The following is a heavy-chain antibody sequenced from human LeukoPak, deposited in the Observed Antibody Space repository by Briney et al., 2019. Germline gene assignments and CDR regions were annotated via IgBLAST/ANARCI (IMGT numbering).Heavy chain of an antibody. CDR2: IYTSGST. CDR1: GGSISSYY. V-gene: IGHV4-4*07. D-gene: IGHD3-10*01. CDR3: ASGLRFGPGDAFDI. J-gene: IGHJ3*02. Sequence: PSETLSLTCTVSGGSISSYYWSWIRQPAGKGLEWIGRIYTSGSTNYNPSLKSRVTMSVDTSKNQFSLKLSSVTAADTAVYYCASGLRFGPGDAFDIWGQGTMVTVSS.